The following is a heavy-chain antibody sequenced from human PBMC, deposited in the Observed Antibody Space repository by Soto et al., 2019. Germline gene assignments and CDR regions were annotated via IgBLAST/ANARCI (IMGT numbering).Heavy chain of an antibody. Sequence: SETLSLTCTVSGGSVSSGSYYWSWIRQPPGKGLEWIGYIYYSGSTNYNPSLKSRVTISVDTSKNQFSLKLSSVTAADTAVYYCPSSAAAEGSWFDPWGQGTLVTVYS. V-gene: IGHV4-61*01. CDR3: PSSAAAEGSWFDP. CDR2: IYYSGST. D-gene: IGHD6-13*01. CDR1: GGSVSSGSYY. J-gene: IGHJ5*02.